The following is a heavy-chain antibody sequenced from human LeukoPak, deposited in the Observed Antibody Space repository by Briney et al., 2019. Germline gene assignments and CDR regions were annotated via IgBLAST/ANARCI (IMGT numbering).Heavy chain of an antibody. CDR3: ASPYYYDFSRIDY. J-gene: IGHJ4*02. CDR2: IYTSGST. D-gene: IGHD3-22*01. CDR1: GGSISSGSYY. Sequence: PSETLSLTCTVSGGSISSGSYYWSWIRQPAGKGLEWIGHIYTSGSTNHNPSLKSRVTISVDTSKNLFSLRLSSVTAADTAVYYCASPYYYDFSRIDYWGQGTLVTVSS. V-gene: IGHV4-61*09.